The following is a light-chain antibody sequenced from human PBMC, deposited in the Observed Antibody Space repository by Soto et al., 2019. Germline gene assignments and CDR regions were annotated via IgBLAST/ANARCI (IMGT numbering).Light chain of an antibody. CDR3: QQYNNWPTWT. CDR1: QSISSY. V-gene: IGKV1-39*01. Sequence: DIQMTQSPSSLSASVGDRVTITCRASQSISSYLNWYQQKPGKAPKLLIYGASTRATGIPARFSGSGSETEFTLTISSLQAEDSAVYFCQQYNNWPTWTFGQGTKVDIK. J-gene: IGKJ1*01. CDR2: GAS.